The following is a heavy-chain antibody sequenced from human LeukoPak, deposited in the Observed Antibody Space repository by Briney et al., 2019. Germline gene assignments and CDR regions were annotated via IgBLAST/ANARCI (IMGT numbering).Heavy chain of an antibody. CDR3: ANYGDYSSKFDY. V-gene: IGHV3-30*04. CDR2: ISYDGSNK. CDR1: GFTFSSYA. J-gene: IGHJ4*02. D-gene: IGHD4-17*01. Sequence: GGSLRLSCAAPGFTFSSYAMHWVRQAPGKGLEWVAVISYDGSNKYYADSVKGRFTISRDNSKNTLYLQMNSLRAEDTAVYYCANYGDYSSKFDYWGQGTLVTVSS.